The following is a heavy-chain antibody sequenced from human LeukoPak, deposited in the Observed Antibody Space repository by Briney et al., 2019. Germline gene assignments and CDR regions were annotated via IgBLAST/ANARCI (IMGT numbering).Heavy chain of an antibody. CDR3: ARGPPHYYDSSGYYFDY. CDR2: INPSGGST. Sequence: ASVKVSCKASGYTFTSYYMHWVRQAPGQGLEWMGIINPSGGSTSYAQKFQGRVTMTRDTSTSTVYMELSSLRSVDTAVYYCARGPPHYYDSSGYYFDYWGQGTLVTVSS. CDR1: GYTFTSYY. V-gene: IGHV1-46*01. D-gene: IGHD3-22*01. J-gene: IGHJ4*02.